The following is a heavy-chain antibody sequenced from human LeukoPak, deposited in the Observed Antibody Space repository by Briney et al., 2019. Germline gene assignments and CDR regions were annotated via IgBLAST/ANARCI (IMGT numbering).Heavy chain of an antibody. CDR2: MNPNSGNT. CDR3: ARARSVRKNNYYYYMDV. CDR1: GYTLTSYD. J-gene: IGHJ6*03. D-gene: IGHD2-15*01. Sequence: ASVKVSCKASGYTLTSYDINWVRQATGQGLEWMGWMNPNSGNTGYAQKFQGRVTMTRNTSISTAYMELSSLRSEDTAVYYCARARSVRKNNYYYYMDVWGKGTTVTVSS. V-gene: IGHV1-8*01.